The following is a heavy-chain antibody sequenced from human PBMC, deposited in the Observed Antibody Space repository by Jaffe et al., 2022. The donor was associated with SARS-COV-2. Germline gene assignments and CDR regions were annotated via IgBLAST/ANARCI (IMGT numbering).Heavy chain of an antibody. V-gene: IGHV3-23*04. J-gene: IGHJ4*02. CDR1: GFTFNSYA. D-gene: IGHD3-9*01. CDR2: ISSSGAST. Sequence: EVQLVESGGGLVQPGGSLRLSCVASGFTFNSYAMSWVRQAPGKGLEWVSAISSSGASTYYADSVKGRFTISRDNSKNTLYLQMNSLRVEDTAVYYCAKPINYDILTGYFVNWGQGTLVTVSS. CDR3: AKPINYDILTGYFVN.